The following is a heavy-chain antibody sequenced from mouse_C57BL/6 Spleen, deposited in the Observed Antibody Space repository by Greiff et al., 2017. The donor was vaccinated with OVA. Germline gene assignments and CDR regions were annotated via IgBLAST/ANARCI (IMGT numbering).Heavy chain of an antibody. CDR1: SYTFTSYW. V-gene: IGHV1-55*01. D-gene: IGHD1-1*01. CDR3: ARDYYGSSFLFAY. J-gene: IGHJ3*01. Sequence: QVQLQQPGAELVKPGASVKMSCKASSYTFTSYWITWVKQRPGQGLEWIGDIYPGSGSTNYNEKFKSKATLTVDTSSSTAYMQLSSLTSEDSAVYYCARDYYGSSFLFAYWGQGTLVTVSA. CDR2: IYPGSGST.